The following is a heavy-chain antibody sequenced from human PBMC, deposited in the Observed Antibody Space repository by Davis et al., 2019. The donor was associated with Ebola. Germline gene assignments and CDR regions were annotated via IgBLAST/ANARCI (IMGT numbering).Heavy chain of an antibody. CDR2: MNPNSGNT. Sequence: ASVKVSCKASGYTFTSYNINWVRQATGQGLEWMGWMNPNSGNTGYAQKFQGRVTMTRNTSISTAYMELSSLRSEDTAVYYCARTYRAMVQEVINWFDPWGQGTLVTVSS. V-gene: IGHV1-8*01. J-gene: IGHJ5*02. CDR1: GYTFTSYN. D-gene: IGHD3-10*01. CDR3: ARTYRAMVQEVINWFDP.